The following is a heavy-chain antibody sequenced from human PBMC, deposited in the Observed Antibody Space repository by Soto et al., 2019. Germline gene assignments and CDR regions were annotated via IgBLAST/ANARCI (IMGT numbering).Heavy chain of an antibody. CDR2: IYYSGST. CDR1: GGSISSGGYS. CDR3: ARDSSLNWFDP. V-gene: IGHV4-31*03. J-gene: IGHJ5*02. D-gene: IGHD2-2*01. Sequence: SETLSLTCTVSGGSISSGGYSWSWIRQHPGKGLEWIGYIYYSGSTYYNPSLKSRVTIPVDTSKNQFSLKLSSVTAADTAVYYCARDSSLNWFDPWGQGTLVTVSS.